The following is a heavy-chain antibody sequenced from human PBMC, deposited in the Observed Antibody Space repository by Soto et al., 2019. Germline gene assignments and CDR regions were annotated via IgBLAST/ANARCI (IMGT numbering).Heavy chain of an antibody. CDR3: XXXXXXXXXXXXXXY. CDR1: GFTFSDYY. V-gene: IGHV3-11*05. Sequence: QVQLVESGGGLVKPGGSLRLSCAASGFTFSDYYMSWIRQAPGKGLEWVSYISSSSSYTNYADSVKGRFTISRDNAKXXXXXXXXXXXXXXXXXXXXXXXXXXXXXXXXXXYWGQGTLVTVSS. J-gene: IGHJ4*02. CDR2: ISSSSSYT.